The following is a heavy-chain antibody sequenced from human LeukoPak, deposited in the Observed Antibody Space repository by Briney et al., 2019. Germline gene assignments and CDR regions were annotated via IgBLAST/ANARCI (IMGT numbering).Heavy chain of an antibody. J-gene: IGHJ4*02. CDR2: ISGRGDST. D-gene: IGHD3-9*01. CDR3: ARDPGYAIYYFDY. V-gene: IGHV3-23*01. CDR1: GFTFSTYA. Sequence: GGSLRLSCAASGFTFSTYAMSWVRQAPGKGLEWASTISGRGDSTYYADSVKGRFSISRDNSKNTLYLQMNSLRAEDTAVYCCARDPGYAIYYFDYWGQGTLVTVSS.